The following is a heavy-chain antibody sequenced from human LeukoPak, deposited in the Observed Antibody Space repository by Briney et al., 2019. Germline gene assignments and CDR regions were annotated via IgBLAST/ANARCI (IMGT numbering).Heavy chain of an antibody. J-gene: IGHJ4*02. CDR2: IYNCEST. V-gene: IGHV4-61*02. CDR1: VGSSLNYICY. CDR3: ASSKTSGIFDY. Sequence: SQTLSVTRPFSVGSSLNYICYGSWTRQPAGKGLEWIGRIYNCESTNYNPSFKSRVTISVDTSKHQISLKLSSVTAADTGVYYCASSKTSGIFDYWGQGTLVTVSS. D-gene: IGHD5-12*01.